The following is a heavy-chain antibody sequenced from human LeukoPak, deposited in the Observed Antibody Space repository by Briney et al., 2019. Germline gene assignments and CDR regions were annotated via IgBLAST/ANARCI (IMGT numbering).Heavy chain of an antibody. CDR2: IIPIFGTA. CDR1: GGTFISYA. V-gene: IGHV1-69*13. J-gene: IGHJ6*02. Sequence: SVKVSCKASGGTFISYAISWVRQAPGQGLEWMGGIIPIFGTANYAQKFQGRVTITADESTSTAYMELSSLRSEDTAVYYCARVGIAAAGTPYYYYYGMDVWGQGTTVTVSS. CDR3: ARVGIAAAGTPYYYYYGMDV. D-gene: IGHD6-13*01.